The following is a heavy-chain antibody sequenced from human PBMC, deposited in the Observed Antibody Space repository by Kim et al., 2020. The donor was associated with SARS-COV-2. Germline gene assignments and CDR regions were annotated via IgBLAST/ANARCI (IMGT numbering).Heavy chain of an antibody. V-gene: IGHV1-2*02. CDR1: GYSFTGYY. D-gene: IGHD2-21*01. Sequence: ASVKVSCKASGYSFTGYYLHWLRQAPGQGLEWVGWINPNSGATKYAQKFQGRVTMTRDTSISTAYMELSSLRSDDTAVYYCARDRGTYSDYGGQGTVVTV. J-gene: IGHJ4*02. CDR2: INPNSGAT. CDR3: ARDRGTYSDY.